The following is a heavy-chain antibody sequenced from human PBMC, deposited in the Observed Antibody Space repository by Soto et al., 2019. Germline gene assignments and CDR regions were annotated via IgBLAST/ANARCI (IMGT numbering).Heavy chain of an antibody. J-gene: IGHJ4*02. V-gene: IGHV4-59*01. CDR1: GGSISSYY. CDR2: IYYSGST. D-gene: IGHD7-27*01. Sequence: SETLSLTCTVSGGSISSYYLSWIRQPPGKGLECIGYIYYSGSTNYNPSLKSRVTISVDTSKNQFSLKLSSVTAADTAVYYCARKAANWGAGSRSNYFDYWGQGTLVTVYS. CDR3: ARKAANWGAGSRSNYFDY.